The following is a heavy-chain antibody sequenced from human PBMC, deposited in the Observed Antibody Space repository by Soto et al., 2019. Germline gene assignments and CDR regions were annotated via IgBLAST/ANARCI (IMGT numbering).Heavy chain of an antibody. CDR1: GGSVSISYNY. J-gene: IGHJ3*02. V-gene: IGHV4-39*01. D-gene: IGHD1-1*01. CDR2: IFYSGTT. CDR3: ARHDRPRPFTGGGAPSLNADAFDI. Sequence: SETLSLTCSVSGGSVSISYNYWGWIRQPPGKGLEWIGTIFYSGTTYSNPSFQGRVTMSVDTSKSQFSLNLSSVTAADTAVYYCARHDRPRPFTGGGAPSLNADAFDIWGQGTMVTVSS.